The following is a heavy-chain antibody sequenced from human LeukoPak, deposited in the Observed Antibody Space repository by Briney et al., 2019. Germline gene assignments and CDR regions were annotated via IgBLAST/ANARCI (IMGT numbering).Heavy chain of an antibody. CDR1: GYTFISYY. CDR2: INPSGGST. D-gene: IGHD6-6*01. CDR3: AREQGSSSSGRYGLDV. J-gene: IGHJ6*02. V-gene: IGHV1-46*01. Sequence: GPSVTVSCKASGYTFISYYIHWVRQAPGQGLEWMGIINPSGGSTSYAQKFQGRVTMTRDTSTSTVYMELSSLRSEDTAVYYCAREQGSSSSGRYGLDVWGQGTTVTVSS.